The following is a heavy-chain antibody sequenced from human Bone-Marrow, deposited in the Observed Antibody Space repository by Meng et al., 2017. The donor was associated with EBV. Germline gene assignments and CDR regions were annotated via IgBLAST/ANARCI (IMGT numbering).Heavy chain of an antibody. V-gene: IGHV1-69*01. Sequence: QLQVVQSGAEVKKPGSAVKVSCKASGGAFRYAAISWVRQAPGQGLEWMGGHIPDFGTPDYAPNYPDRVTITADESTSTAYMELNSLTTEDTAIYYCARESGGGYTPDFWGQGTLVTVSS. J-gene: IGHJ4*02. CDR2: HIPDFGTP. CDR1: GGAFRYAA. D-gene: IGHD5-12*01. CDR3: ARESGGGYTPDF.